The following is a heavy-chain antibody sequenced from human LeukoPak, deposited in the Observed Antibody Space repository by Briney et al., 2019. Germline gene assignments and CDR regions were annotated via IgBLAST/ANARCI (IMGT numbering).Heavy chain of an antibody. D-gene: IGHD7-27*01. CDR3: ARIRESLGLGAFDI. Sequence: ETLSLTCTVSGGSISSYYWSWVRQPPGKGLVCVSRINSDGSTTTYADSVKGRFTISRDNAKNTLYLQMNSLRAEDSALYYCARIRESLGLGAFDIWGQGTMVTVSS. CDR1: GGSISSYY. J-gene: IGHJ3*02. V-gene: IGHV3-74*03. CDR2: INSDGSTT.